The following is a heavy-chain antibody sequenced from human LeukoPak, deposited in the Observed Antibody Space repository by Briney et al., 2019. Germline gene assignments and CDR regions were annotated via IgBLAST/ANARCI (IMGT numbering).Heavy chain of an antibody. CDR1: GYSFSIYG. CDR2: ISASDGTT. CDR3: ARCGAAVTTHFSH. V-gene: IGHV1-18*01. J-gene: IGHJ4*02. D-gene: IGHD4-17*01. Sequence: ASVQVSCKASGYSFSIYGITWARQAPGQGLAYLGWISASDGTTNYAQKVQDRVTMTTDTSTSTAYLELRSLRAEDTAVYYCARCGAAVTTHFSHWGQGTLVTVSS.